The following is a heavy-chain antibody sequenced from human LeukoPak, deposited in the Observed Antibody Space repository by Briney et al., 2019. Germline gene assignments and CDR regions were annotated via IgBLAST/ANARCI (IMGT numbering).Heavy chain of an antibody. V-gene: IGHV3-48*03. D-gene: IGHD2-21*02. J-gene: IGHJ6*02. CDR2: ISSSGSTI. CDR3: AREYSVTAYYYGMDV. CDR1: GFTFSSFA. Sequence: PGGSLRLSCTASGFTFSSFAMSWVRLAPGKGLEWVSYISSSGSTIYYADSVKGRFTISRDNAKNSLYLQMNSLRAEDTAVYYCAREYSVTAYYYGMDVWGQGTTVTVSS.